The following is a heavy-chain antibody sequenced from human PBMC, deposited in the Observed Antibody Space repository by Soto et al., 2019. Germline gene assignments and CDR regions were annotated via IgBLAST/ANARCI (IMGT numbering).Heavy chain of an antibody. CDR2: VFTGGNT. Sequence: EVQLVESAGGLVQPGGSVRLSCGASGFNVSRHYMSWVRQAPGKGLEWVAVVFTGGNTYYADSVKGRFTISRDNSQNTVFLQLNSLRAEDTGVYYCARAKSGDHYFDYWGQGSLITVSS. CDR3: ARAKSGDHYFDY. J-gene: IGHJ4*02. V-gene: IGHV3-66*01. CDR1: GFNVSRHY. D-gene: IGHD7-27*01.